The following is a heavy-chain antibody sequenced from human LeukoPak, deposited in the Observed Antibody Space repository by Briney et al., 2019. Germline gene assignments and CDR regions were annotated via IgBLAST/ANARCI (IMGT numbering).Heavy chain of an antibody. J-gene: IGHJ4*02. CDR1: GDSISSYY. Sequence: SETLSLTCTVSGDSISSYYWSWIRQPAGKGLEWIGHIYNSGSTNYDPSLKGRVTMSVATSKNQFSLHLSSVTAADTAVYYCARSAFLVTAPGLYYFDYWGQGTLVAVSS. CDR3: ARSAFLVTAPGLYYFDY. V-gene: IGHV4-4*07. D-gene: IGHD6-13*01. CDR2: IYNSGST.